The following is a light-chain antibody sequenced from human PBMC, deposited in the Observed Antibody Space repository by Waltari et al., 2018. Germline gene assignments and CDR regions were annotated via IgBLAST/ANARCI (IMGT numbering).Light chain of an antibody. V-gene: IGKV3-11*01. CDR3: QQRRNWPT. CDR2: DAS. Sequence: EIVLTQSPATLSLSPGERATLPGRASQSVSSYLAGYQQEPGQAHRLLIYDASNRATGIPARFSGSGSGTDLTLTISSLGPEDFAVYYCQQRRNWPTFGQGTKVEIK. J-gene: IGKJ1*01. CDR1: QSVSSY.